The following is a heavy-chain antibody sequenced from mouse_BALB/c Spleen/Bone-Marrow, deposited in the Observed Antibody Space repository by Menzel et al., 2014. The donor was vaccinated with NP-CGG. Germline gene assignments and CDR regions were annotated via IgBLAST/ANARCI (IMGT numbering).Heavy chain of an antibody. CDR1: GYTFTDYA. CDR3: AREGYASTAWFAY. D-gene: IGHD1-1*01. CDR2: INTYSGNT. Sequence: QVQLQQSGPELVRPGVSVKISCKGSGYTFTDYAMHWVKQSRAKSLEWIGVINTYSGNTNYNQNFKGKATMTVDKSSSTAFMELARLTYEDSAIYYCAREGYASTAWFAYWGQGTLVTVSA. V-gene: IGHV1-67*01. J-gene: IGHJ3*01.